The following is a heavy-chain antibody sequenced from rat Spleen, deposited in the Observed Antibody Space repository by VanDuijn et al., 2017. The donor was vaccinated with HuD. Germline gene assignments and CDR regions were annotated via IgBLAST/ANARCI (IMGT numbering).Heavy chain of an antibody. V-gene: IGHV5-20*01. J-gene: IGHJ2*01. CDR1: GFTFSNYG. Sequence: EVQLVESGGGLVQPGRSMKLSCAASGFTFSNYGMAWVRQAPKKGLEWVAYISYDGGSTYYRDPVKGRFTISRDNAKSTLYLQMDSLRSEDTATYYCTTDYGYTFDYWGQGVMVTVSS. D-gene: IGHD1-9*01. CDR3: TTDYGYTFDY. CDR2: ISYDGGST.